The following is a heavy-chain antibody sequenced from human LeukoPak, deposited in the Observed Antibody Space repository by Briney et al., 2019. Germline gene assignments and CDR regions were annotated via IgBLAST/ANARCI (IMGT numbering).Heavy chain of an antibody. CDR3: ARQDLSSGYYYDLFPFDY. CDR1: GGSISSYY. J-gene: IGHJ4*02. D-gene: IGHD3-22*01. Sequence: SETLSLTCTVSGGSISSYYWSWIRQPPGKGLEWIGSIYHSGSTYYNPSLKSRVTISVDTSKNQFSLKLSSVTAADTAVYYCARQDLSSGYYYDLFPFDYWGQGTLVTVSS. V-gene: IGHV4-59*08. CDR2: IYHSGST.